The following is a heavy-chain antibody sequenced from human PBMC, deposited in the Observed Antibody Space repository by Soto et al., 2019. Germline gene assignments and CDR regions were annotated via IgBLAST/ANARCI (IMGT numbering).Heavy chain of an antibody. V-gene: IGHV1-18*04. D-gene: IGHD6-19*01. J-gene: IGHJ6*02. CDR3: ARDSRIAVAGYYGMDV. Sequence: GASVKVSFKASGYTFTRYGISWLRQAPGQGLEWMGWISAYNGNTNYAQKLQGRVTMTTDTSTSTAYMELRSLRSDDTAVYYCARDSRIAVAGYYGMDVWGQGTTVTVSS. CDR1: GYTFTRYG. CDR2: ISAYNGNT.